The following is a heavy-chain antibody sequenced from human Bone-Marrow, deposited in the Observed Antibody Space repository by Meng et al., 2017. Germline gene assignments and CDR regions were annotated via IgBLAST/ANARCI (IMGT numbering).Heavy chain of an antibody. CDR1: GGSFSDYY. CDR2: ISSSSSYI. J-gene: IGHJ4*02. Sequence: GGSLRLSCVVSGGSFSDYYWSWIRQAPGEGLEWVSSISSSSSYIYYADSVKGRFTISRDNAKNSLYLQMNSLRAEDKAVYYCARVDYSDYWGQGTLVNVSS. CDR3: ARVDYSDY. V-gene: IGHV3-11*06.